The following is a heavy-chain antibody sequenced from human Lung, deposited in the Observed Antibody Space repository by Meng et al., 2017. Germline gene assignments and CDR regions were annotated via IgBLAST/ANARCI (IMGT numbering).Heavy chain of an antibody. CDR3: ARSPYSSGWPNFDS. J-gene: IGHJ4*02. CDR2: ISVYNVNT. CDR1: GYPFTNYV. Sequence: QVHLVQPGAEVREPGASVKVSCKASGYPFTNYVISWVRQAPGQGLEWMGWISVYNVNTNYAQKFQGRVTMTTDTSTSTTYMELRSLRSDDTGVYYCARSPYSSGWPNFDSWGQGTLVTVSS. V-gene: IGHV1-18*01. D-gene: IGHD6-19*01.